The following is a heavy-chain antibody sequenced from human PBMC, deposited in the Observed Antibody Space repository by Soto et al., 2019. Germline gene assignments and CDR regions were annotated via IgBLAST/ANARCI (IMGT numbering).Heavy chain of an antibody. CDR2: INHSGST. V-gene: IGHV4-34*01. D-gene: IGHD3-3*01. CDR3: ARVGVATDDY. CDR1: GGSFSGYY. J-gene: IGHJ4*02. Sequence: SETLSLTCAVYGGSFSGYYWSWIRQPPGKGLEWIGEINHSGSTNYNPSLKSRVTISVDTSKNQFSLELSSVTAADTAVYYCARVGVATDDYWGQGTLVTVSS.